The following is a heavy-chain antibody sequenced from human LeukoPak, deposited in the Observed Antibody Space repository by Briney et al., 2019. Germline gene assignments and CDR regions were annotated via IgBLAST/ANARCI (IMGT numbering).Heavy chain of an antibody. Sequence: GGSLRLSCAASGFTFSSYSVNWVRQAPGKGLEWVAVISYDGSNKYYADSVKGRFTISRDNSKNTLYLQMNSLRAEDTAVYYCARERSGFDYWGQGTLVTVSS. CDR2: ISYDGSNK. V-gene: IGHV3-30*03. J-gene: IGHJ4*02. CDR1: GFTFSSYS. D-gene: IGHD2-15*01. CDR3: ARERSGFDY.